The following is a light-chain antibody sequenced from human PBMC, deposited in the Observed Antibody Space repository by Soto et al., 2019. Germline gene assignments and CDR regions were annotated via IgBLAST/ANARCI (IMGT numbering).Light chain of an antibody. CDR1: QSVSSSY. CDR3: PPYGSSPFT. J-gene: IGKJ3*01. Sequence: EIVLTQSPGTLSLSPGERATLSCRASQSVSSSYLAWYQQKPGQAPRLLIYGASSRATGIPDRFSGSGSGTDFTLTIRRXEPEHLAVYYCPPYGSSPFTFGPGTKVDI. V-gene: IGKV3-20*01. CDR2: GAS.